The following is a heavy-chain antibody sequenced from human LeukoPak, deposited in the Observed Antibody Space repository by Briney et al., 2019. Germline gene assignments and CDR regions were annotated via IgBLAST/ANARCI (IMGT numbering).Heavy chain of an antibody. J-gene: IGHJ4*02. V-gene: IGHV3-23*01. Sequence: GGSLRLSCAASGFTFSSYAMSWVRQAPGKGLEWVSAISGSGGSTYYADSVKGRFTISRDTSKNTLYLQMNSVGAEDTAVYYCAKGLSGSCYSGSNYWGQGTLVTVSS. CDR3: AKGLSGSCYSGSNY. D-gene: IGHD2-15*01. CDR1: GFTFSSYA. CDR2: ISGSGGST.